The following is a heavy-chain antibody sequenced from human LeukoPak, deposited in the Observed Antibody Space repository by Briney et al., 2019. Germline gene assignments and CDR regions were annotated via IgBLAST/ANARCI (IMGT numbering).Heavy chain of an antibody. D-gene: IGHD2-15*01. J-gene: IGHJ4*02. V-gene: IGHV3-21*01. CDR2: ISSSSSYI. CDR3: ARYRGHCSGGSCYRRSRYFDH. Sequence: GGSLRLSCAASGFTFSSYSMNWVRQAPGKGLEWVSSISSSSSYIYYADSVKGRFTIPRDNAKNSLYLQMNSLRAEDTAVYYCARYRGHCSGGSCYRRSRYFDHWGQGTLVTVSS. CDR1: GFTFSSYS.